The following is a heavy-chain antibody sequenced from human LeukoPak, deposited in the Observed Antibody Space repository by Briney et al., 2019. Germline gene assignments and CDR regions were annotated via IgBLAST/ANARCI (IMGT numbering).Heavy chain of an antibody. V-gene: IGHV3-72*01. CDR2: SRNKAHSYTT. CDR3: TTDGYCSGGNCYSFDY. J-gene: IGHJ4*02. CDR1: GFTFSDHY. Sequence: GGSLRLSCAASGFTFSDHYMDWVRQAPGKGLEWVGRSRNKAHSYTTEYAASVKGRFTISRDDSKNSQYLQMISLKTEDTAVYYCTTDGYCSGGNCYSFDYWGQGILVTVSA. D-gene: IGHD2-15*01.